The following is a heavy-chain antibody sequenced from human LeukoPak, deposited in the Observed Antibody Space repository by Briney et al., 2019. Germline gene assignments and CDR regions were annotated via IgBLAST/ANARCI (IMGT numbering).Heavy chain of an antibody. CDR2: ISYDGSNK. J-gene: IGHJ4*02. CDR3: AKVWEAYCGGDCFSPFDY. D-gene: IGHD2-21*02. CDR1: GFTFSSYG. V-gene: IGHV3-30*18. Sequence: PGGSLRLSCASAGFTFSSYGRHWVRQAPGKGLEWVAVISYDGSNKYYADSVKRRFTISRDNSTETLNLQMNSLRAEDTAIYYCAKVWEAYCGGDCFSPFDYWGQGTLVTVSS.